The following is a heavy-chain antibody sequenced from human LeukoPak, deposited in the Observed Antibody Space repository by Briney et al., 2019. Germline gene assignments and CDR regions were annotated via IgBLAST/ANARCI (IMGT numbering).Heavy chain of an antibody. V-gene: IGHV3-72*01. D-gene: IGHD2-21*01. CDR2: SRNRANSYTT. Sequence: PGGSLRLSCAASGFTFSSYSMNWVRQAPGKGLEWVGRSRNRANSYTTEYAASVKGRFTISRDDSKNSLYLQMNSLKTEDTAVYYCYSPFTTTTPFDYWGQGTLVTVSS. CDR3: YSPFTTTTPFDY. J-gene: IGHJ4*02. CDR1: GFTFSSYS.